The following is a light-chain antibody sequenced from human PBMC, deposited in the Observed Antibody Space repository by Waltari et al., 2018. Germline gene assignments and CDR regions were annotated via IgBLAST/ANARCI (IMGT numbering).Light chain of an antibody. V-gene: IGKV3-20*01. CDR3: QVYGSSPLT. CDR2: GAS. J-gene: IGKJ4*01. Sequence: ILLTQFPGTLSLSPGETATFSCRAGQSVFSSYIGWYQQKPGQAPRLLIYGASNRATDLPDRFSGSGSGTDFTLTISRLEPEDFAVYYCQVYGSSPLTFGGGTKVEI. CDR1: QSVFSSY.